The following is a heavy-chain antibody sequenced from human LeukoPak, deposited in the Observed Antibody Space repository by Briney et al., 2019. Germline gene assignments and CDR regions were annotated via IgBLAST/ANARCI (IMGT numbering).Heavy chain of an antibody. V-gene: IGHV4-34*01. Sequence: SETLSLTCAVYGGSFSGYYWSWIRQPPGKGLEWIGEINHSGSTNYNPSLKSRVTISVDTSKNQFSLKLSSVTAADTAVYYCARANIHTGYCSSTSCSDYWGQGTLVTVSS. CDR1: GGSFSGYY. CDR2: INHSGST. CDR3: ARANIHTGYCSSTSCSDY. D-gene: IGHD2-2*01. J-gene: IGHJ4*02.